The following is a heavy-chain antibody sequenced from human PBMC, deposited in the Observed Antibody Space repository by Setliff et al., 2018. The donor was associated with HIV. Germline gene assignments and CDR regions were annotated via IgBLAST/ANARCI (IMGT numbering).Heavy chain of an antibody. CDR1: GGSFSGYY. CDR2: INHSGST. D-gene: IGHD4-4*01. J-gene: IGHJ6*03. V-gene: IGHV4-34*01. CDR3: AIADSRRGAGYQYMDV. Sequence: ASETLSLTCAVYGGSFSGYYWSWIRQPPGKGLEWIGEINHSGSTYYNPSLRSRVALSMDTSKNQFSLRLSSVTAADTAIYYCAIADSRRGAGYQYMDVWGKGTTVTVSS.